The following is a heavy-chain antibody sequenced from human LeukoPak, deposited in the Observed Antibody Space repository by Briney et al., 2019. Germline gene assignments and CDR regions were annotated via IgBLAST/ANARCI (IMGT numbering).Heavy chain of an antibody. Sequence: SETLSLTCAVSGGSISSGGYSWSWIRQPPGKGLEWIGYIYYSGSTYYNPSLKSRVTISVDTSKNQFSLKLSSVTAADTAVYYCARGGDYYDSSGYYNYWGQGTLVTVSS. V-gene: IGHV4-31*11. J-gene: IGHJ4*02. CDR2: IYYSGST. D-gene: IGHD3-22*01. CDR1: GGSISSGGYS. CDR3: ARGGDYYDSSGYYNY.